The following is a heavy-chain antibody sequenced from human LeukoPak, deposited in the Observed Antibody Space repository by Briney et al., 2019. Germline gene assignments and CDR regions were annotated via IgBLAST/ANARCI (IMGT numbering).Heavy chain of an antibody. CDR3: ARDLGSSGWSPFDY. D-gene: IGHD6-19*01. CDR2: INWNGGST. CDR1: GFTFDDYA. Sequence: GGSLRLSCAASGFTFDDYAMHWVRQAPGKGLEWVSGINWNGGSTGYADSVKGRFTISRDNAKNSLYLQMNSLRAEDTALYHCARDLGSSGWSPFDYWGQGTLVTVSS. V-gene: IGHV3-20*01. J-gene: IGHJ4*02.